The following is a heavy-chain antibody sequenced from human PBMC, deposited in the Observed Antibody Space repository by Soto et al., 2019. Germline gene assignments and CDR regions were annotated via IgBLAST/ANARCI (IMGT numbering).Heavy chain of an antibody. J-gene: IGHJ3*02. CDR3: ASCSSSWSHACDI. V-gene: IGHV3-21*01. D-gene: IGHD6-13*01. CDR1: GFTFSSYS. Sequence: PGGSLRLSCAASGFTFSSYSMNWVRQAPGKGLEWVSSISSSSSYIYYADSVKGRFTISRDNAKNSLYLQMNSLRAEDTAVYYCASCSSSWSHACDIWGQGTMVTVSS. CDR2: ISSSSSYI.